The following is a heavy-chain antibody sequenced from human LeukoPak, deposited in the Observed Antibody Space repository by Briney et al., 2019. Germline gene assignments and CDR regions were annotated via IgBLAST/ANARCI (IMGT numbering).Heavy chain of an antibody. V-gene: IGHV4-39*01. D-gene: IGHD3-22*01. J-gene: IGHJ4*02. Sequence: SKTLSLTCTVSGGSISSSSYYWGWIRQPPGKGLEWIGSIYYSGSTYYNPSLKSRVTISVDTSKNQFSLKLSSVTAADTAVYYCARLAAPGGYYYFDYWGQGTLVTVSS. CDR2: IYYSGST. CDR1: GGSISSSSYY. CDR3: ARLAAPGGYYYFDY.